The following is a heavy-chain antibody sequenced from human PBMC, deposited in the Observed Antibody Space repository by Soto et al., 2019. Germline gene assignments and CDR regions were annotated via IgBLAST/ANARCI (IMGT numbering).Heavy chain of an antibody. CDR3: ARRDSSSWYGVITEPPYYFDY. D-gene: IGHD6-13*01. CDR1: GGSISSGGYY. Sequence: SSETLSLTCTVSGGSISSGGYYWSWIRQHPGKGLEWIGYIYYSGSTYYNPSLKSRVTISVDTSKNQFSLKLSSVTAADTAVYYCARRDSSSWYGVITEPPYYFDYWGQGTLVTVSS. V-gene: IGHV4-31*03. CDR2: IYYSGST. J-gene: IGHJ4*02.